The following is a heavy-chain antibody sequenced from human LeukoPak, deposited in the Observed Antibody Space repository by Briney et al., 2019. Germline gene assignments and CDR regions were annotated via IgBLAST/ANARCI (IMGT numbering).Heavy chain of an antibody. Sequence: GASVKVSCKASGYTFTNYYMHWVRQAPGQGLEWMRIINPSGGSTSYAQKFQGRVTMTRDTSTSTVYMELSSLRSEDTAVYYCARDPLYYYDSSSSGHVPQPNWLDPWGQGTLVTVSS. CDR3: ARDPLYYYDSSSSGHVPQPNWLDP. D-gene: IGHD3-22*01. CDR1: GYTFTNYY. CDR2: INPSGGST. J-gene: IGHJ5*02. V-gene: IGHV1-46*01.